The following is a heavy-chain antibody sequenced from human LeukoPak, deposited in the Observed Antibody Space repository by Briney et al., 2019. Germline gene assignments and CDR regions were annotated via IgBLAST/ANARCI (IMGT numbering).Heavy chain of an antibody. CDR3: AKDSAGYYDSSGPFDY. J-gene: IGHJ4*02. CDR2: ISWNSGSI. Sequence: GRSLRLSCAASGFTFDDYATHWVRQAPGKGLEWVSGISWNSGSIGYADSVKGRFTISRDNAKNSLYLQMNSLRAEDTALYYCAKDSAGYYDSSGPFDYWGQGTLVTVSS. V-gene: IGHV3-9*01. CDR1: GFTFDDYA. D-gene: IGHD3-22*01.